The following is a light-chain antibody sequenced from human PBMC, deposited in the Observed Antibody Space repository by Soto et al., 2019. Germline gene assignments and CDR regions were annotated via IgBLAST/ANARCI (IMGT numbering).Light chain of an antibody. V-gene: IGLV2-23*01. CDR2: EGS. Sequence: QSVLTQPASVSGAPGQSITISCTGTSSDVGSYNLVSWYQQHPGKRPKLIIYEGSKRPSGVSNRFSGSKSGYTASLTISGLQAEDEADYYCCSYAGSSTSVFGTGTKVTV. CDR3: CSYAGSSTSV. CDR1: SSDVGSYNL. J-gene: IGLJ1*01.